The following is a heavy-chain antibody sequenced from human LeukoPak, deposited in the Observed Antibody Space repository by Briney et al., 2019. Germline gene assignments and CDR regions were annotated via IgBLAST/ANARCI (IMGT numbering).Heavy chain of an antibody. D-gene: IGHD3-22*01. CDR3: ARGSSGYFADL. CDR1: GFIFNNYG. J-gene: IGHJ5*02. V-gene: IGHV3-23*01. Sequence: GGSLRLSCAASGFIFNNYGLIWVRQAPGKGLEWVSAISNDGGGTQYADFVEGRFTISRDNSKNTLFLQMSSLRAEDTALYYCARGSSGYFADLWGQGTLVTVSS. CDR2: ISNDGGGT.